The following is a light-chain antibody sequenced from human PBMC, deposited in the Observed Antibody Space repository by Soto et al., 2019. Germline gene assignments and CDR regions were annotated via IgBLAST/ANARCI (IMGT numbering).Light chain of an antibody. CDR2: GNN. J-gene: IGLJ1*01. V-gene: IGLV1-40*01. Sequence: QSVLTQPPSVSGAPGQRVTISCTGSSPNIGAGYDVHWYQQLPGTAPKLVIYGNNNRPSGVPDRFSGSKSGTSASLAITGLQAEHEADYYCQSYDSSLSGYVFGTGTKLTVL. CDR3: QSYDSSLSGYV. CDR1: SPNIGAGYD.